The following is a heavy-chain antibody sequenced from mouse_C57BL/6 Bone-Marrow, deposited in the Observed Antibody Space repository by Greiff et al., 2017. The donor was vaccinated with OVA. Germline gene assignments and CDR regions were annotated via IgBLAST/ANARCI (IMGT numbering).Heavy chain of an antibody. CDR1: GFTFSSYA. CDR2: ISDGGSYT. CDR3: ARELYWYFDV. J-gene: IGHJ1*03. V-gene: IGHV5-4*01. Sequence: DVQLVESGGGLVKPGGSLKLSCAASGFTFSSYAMSWVRQTPEKRLEWVATISDGGSYTYYPDNVKGRFTISRDNAKNNLYLQMSHLKSEDTAMDYCARELYWYFDVWGTGTTVTVSS.